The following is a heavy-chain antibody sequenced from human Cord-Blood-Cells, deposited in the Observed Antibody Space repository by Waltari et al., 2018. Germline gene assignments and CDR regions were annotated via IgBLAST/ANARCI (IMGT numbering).Heavy chain of an antibody. J-gene: IGHJ3*02. CDR1: GYTFTGYY. CDR3: ARGYHDFWSGYYDAFDI. CDR2: INPNSGGT. V-gene: IGHV1-2*02. Sequence: QVQLVQSGAEVKKPGASVKVSCKASGYTFTGYYMHWVRQAPGQGLEWMGWINPNSGGTNYAQKLQGRVTMTRDTSISTAYMELSRLRSDDTAVYYCARGYHDFWSGYYDAFDIWGQGTMVTVSS. D-gene: IGHD3-3*01.